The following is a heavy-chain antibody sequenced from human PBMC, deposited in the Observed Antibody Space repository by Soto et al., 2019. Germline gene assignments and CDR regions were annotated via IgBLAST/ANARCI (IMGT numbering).Heavy chain of an antibody. D-gene: IGHD4-17*01. CDR1: GFTFSSYG. CDR3: ARDGSTVVWENWFDP. CDR2: IWYDGSNK. J-gene: IGHJ5*02. V-gene: IGHV3-33*01. Sequence: QVQLVESGGGVVQPGRSLRLSCAASGFTFSSYGMHWVRQAPGKGLEWVAVIWYDGSNKYYADSVKGRFTISRDNTKNTLYLQMNSLRAEDTAVYYCARDGSTVVWENWFDPWGQGTLVTVSS.